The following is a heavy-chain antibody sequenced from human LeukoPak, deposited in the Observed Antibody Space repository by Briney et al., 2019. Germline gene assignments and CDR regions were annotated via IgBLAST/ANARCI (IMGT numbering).Heavy chain of an antibody. J-gene: IGHJ6*02. CDR3: ARGKMVRGAYYYYYYYGMDV. Sequence: SETLSLTCTVSGGSISSYYWSWIRQPPGKGLEWIGYIYYSGSTNYNPSLKSRVTISVDTSKNQFSLKLSSVTAADTAVYYCARGKMVRGAYYYYYYYGMDVWGQGTTVTVS. CDR2: IYYSGST. D-gene: IGHD3-10*01. V-gene: IGHV4-59*12. CDR1: GGSISSYY.